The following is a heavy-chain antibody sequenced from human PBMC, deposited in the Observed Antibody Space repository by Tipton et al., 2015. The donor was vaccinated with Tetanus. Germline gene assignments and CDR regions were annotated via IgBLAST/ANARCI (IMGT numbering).Heavy chain of an antibody. Sequence: GSLRLSCEGSGFSFRDFGMNWVRQAPGKGPEWISYISYSSTSIYYADSVKGRFAVSRDNPKNTLYLQMNSLRAEDTAVYYCVRAYYDILTGHYHRNAFDIWGQGTMVTVSS. CDR3: VRAYYDILTGHYHRNAFDI. D-gene: IGHD3-9*01. J-gene: IGHJ3*02. CDR2: ISYSSTSI. CDR1: GFSFRDFG. V-gene: IGHV3-48*01.